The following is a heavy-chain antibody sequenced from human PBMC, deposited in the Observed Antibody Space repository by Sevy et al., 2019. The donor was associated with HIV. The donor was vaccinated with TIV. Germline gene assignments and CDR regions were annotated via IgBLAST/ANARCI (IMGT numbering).Heavy chain of an antibody. J-gene: IGHJ4*02. CDR1: GFTFSSYA. V-gene: IGHV3-23*01. D-gene: IGHD3-22*01. Sequence: GGSLRLSCAASGFTFSSYAMSWVRQAPGKGLEWVSAISGSGGSTYDADSVKGRFTISRDNSKNTLYLQMNSLRAEDTAVYYCAKDTDDSSGYYYVEVYFDSWGQRTLVTVSS. CDR2: ISGSGGST. CDR3: AKDTDDSSGYYYVEVYFDS.